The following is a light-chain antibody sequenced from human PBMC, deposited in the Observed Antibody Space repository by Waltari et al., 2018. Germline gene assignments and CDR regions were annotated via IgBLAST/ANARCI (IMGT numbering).Light chain of an antibody. CDR3: QQYGNSRT. CDR2: AAT. CDR1: QTVSASY. Sequence: ENVLTQSPGTLSLSPGARATLSCRTSQTVSASYVAWYQQKPGQSPRLLIYAATSRAAGIPDRFRGGGAGTDFALTITRVEPEGSAVYYCQQYGNSRTFGGGTKVEIK. V-gene: IGKV3-20*01. J-gene: IGKJ4*01.